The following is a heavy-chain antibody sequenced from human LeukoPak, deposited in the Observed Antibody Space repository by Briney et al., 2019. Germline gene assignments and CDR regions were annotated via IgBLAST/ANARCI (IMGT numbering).Heavy chain of an antibody. D-gene: IGHD1-26*01. J-gene: IGHJ4*02. CDR3: ARDKIVGATYFDY. CDR1: GFTFSTYA. V-gene: IGHV3-48*04. CDR2: ISGNGNTI. Sequence: TGGSLRLSCAASGFTFSTYAMNWVRQAPGKGLEWLSYISGNGNTIYYADSVKGRFTISRDNAKNSLFLQMNSLRAEDTAVYYCARDKIVGATYFDYWGQGTLVTVSS.